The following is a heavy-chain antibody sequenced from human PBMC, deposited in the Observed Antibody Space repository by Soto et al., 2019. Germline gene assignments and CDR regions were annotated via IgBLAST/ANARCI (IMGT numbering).Heavy chain of an antibody. J-gene: IGHJ6*02. Sequence: QVQLVQSGAEVKKPGSSVKVSCKASGGTFSSYAISWVRQAPGQGLEWMGGIIPICGTANYAQKFQGRVTITADESTSTACMELSSLRSEDTALYDWARVGNYDGSPQVLYGMDVWGQGTTVTVSS. D-gene: IGHD3-3*01. CDR2: IIPICGTA. CDR3: ARVGNYDGSPQVLYGMDV. CDR1: GGTFSSYA. V-gene: IGHV1-69*12.